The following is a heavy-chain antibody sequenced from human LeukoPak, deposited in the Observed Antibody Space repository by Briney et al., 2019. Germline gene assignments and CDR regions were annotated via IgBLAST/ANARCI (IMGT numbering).Heavy chain of an antibody. CDR2: ISAYNGNT. D-gene: IGHD2-2*01. J-gene: IGHJ6*02. Sequence: ASVRVSCKASSYTFSSYGISWVRQAPGQGLEWMGWISAYNGNTNYAQKLQGRVTMTTDTSTSTAYMELRSLRSDDTAVYYCARFNAVPANRYYYYYGMDVWGQGTTVTVSS. V-gene: IGHV1-18*01. CDR3: ARFNAVPANRYYYYYGMDV. CDR1: SYTFSSYG.